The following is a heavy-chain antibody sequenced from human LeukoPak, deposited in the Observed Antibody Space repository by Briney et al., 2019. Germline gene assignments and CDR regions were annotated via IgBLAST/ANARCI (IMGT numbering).Heavy chain of an antibody. V-gene: IGHV3-23*01. D-gene: IGHD5-24*01. CDR2: IWGNGGST. Sequence: GGALRLSCEVSGVTFSDYTMSWVRQAPGKGLEGGSGIWGNGGSTFYADSVRGRFTISRDNSKNILYLEMKSLTVEDTAVYYCSKDLRSGDGYWDIDYWGQGTLVTVSS. J-gene: IGHJ4*02. CDR1: GVTFSDYT. CDR3: SKDLRSGDGYWDIDY.